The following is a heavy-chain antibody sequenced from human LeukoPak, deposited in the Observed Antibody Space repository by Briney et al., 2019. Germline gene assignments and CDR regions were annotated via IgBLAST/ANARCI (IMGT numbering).Heavy chain of an antibody. D-gene: IGHD2-2*01. J-gene: IGHJ6*02. Sequence: SETLSLTCAVYGGSFSGYYWSWIRQPPGKGLEWIGDIDHSGNTNYNPSLKSRVTISVDTSKNQFSLKLSSVTAADTAVYYCARLGVVPAAMRFVDFYYGMDVWGQGTTVTVSS. CDR2: IDHSGNT. CDR1: GGSFSGYY. CDR3: ARLGVVPAAMRFVDFYYGMDV. V-gene: IGHV4-34*01.